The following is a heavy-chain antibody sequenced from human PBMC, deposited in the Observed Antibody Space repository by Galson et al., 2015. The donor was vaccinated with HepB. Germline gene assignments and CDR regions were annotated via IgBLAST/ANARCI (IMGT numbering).Heavy chain of an antibody. Sequence: SLRLSCAASGFTFSSYSMNWVRQAPGKGLEWVSSISSSSSYIYYADSVKGRFTISRDNAKNSLYLQMNSLRAEDTAVYYCARDSEWFGELFSAFDIWGQGTMVTVSS. J-gene: IGHJ3*02. V-gene: IGHV3-21*01. CDR1: GFTFSSYS. CDR3: ARDSEWFGELFSAFDI. D-gene: IGHD3-10*01. CDR2: ISSSSSYI.